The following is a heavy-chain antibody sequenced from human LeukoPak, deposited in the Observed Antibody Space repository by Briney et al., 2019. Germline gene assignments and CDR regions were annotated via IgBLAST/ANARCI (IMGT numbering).Heavy chain of an antibody. CDR1: GGTFSSYA. CDR2: IIPIFGTA. D-gene: IGHD5-18*01. J-gene: IGHJ3*02. V-gene: IGHV1-69*05. CDR3: ARDLRSYGRAFDI. Sequence: SVKVSCKASGGTFSSYAISWVRQAPGQGLEWMGRIIPIFGTANYAQKFQGRVTITTDESTSTAYMELSSLRSKDTAVYYCARDLRSYGRAFDIWGQGTMVTVSS.